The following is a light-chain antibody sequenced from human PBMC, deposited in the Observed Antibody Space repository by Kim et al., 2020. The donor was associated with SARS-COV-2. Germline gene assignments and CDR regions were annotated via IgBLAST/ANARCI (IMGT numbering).Light chain of an antibody. CDR1: QSISTY. Sequence: SPGDTATLSCRASQSISTYLAWYQQRPGQSLRLLIYDASNRATGIPARFSGGGSGTDFTLTISSLEPEDIAVYYCQQRANWPPITFGQGTRLEIK. CDR3: QQRANWPPIT. CDR2: DAS. J-gene: IGKJ5*01. V-gene: IGKV3-11*01.